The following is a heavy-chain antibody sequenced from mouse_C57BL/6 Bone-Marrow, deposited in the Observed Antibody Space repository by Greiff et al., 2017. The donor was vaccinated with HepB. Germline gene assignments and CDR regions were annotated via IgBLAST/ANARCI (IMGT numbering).Heavy chain of an antibody. CDR3: ARHDYGGYFDV. V-gene: IGHV5-6*01. J-gene: IGHJ1*03. CDR1: GFTFSSYG. CDR2: ISSGGSYT. Sequence: EVKLMESGGDLVKPGGSLKLSCAASGFTFSSYGMSWVRQTPDKRLEWVATISSGGSYTYYPDSVKGRFTISRDNAKNTLYLQMSSLKSEDTAMDYCARHDYGGYFDVWGTGTTVTVSS. D-gene: IGHD1-1*01.